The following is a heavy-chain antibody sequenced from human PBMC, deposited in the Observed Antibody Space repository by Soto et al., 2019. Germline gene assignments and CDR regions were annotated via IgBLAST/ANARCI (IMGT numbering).Heavy chain of an antibody. V-gene: IGHV4-34*01. CDR1: GGSFSGYD. J-gene: IGHJ4*02. Sequence: QVQLQQWGAGLLKPSETLSLTCAVYGGSFSGYDWSWIRQPPGKGLEWIGEINHSGSTNCNPSLKSRVTISLDTSKNQFSLKLSSVTAADTAVYYCAIGPGGRIDYWCQGTLLTVSS. D-gene: IGHD1-26*01. CDR2: INHSGST. CDR3: AIGPGGRIDY.